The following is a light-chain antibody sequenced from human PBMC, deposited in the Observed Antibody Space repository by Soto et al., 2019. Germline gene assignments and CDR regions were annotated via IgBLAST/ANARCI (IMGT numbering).Light chain of an antibody. J-gene: IGKJ4*01. CDR3: QQYDNLPLT. Sequence: DIHMTHSPSSMSASVGYRVTITCQASQDIANYLNWYQQKAGRAPKFLIYDASNLETGVPSRFSGSGSGTDFTLTISSLQPEDIATYYCQQYDNLPLTFGGGTKVDIK. CDR2: DAS. CDR1: QDIANY. V-gene: IGKV1-33*01.